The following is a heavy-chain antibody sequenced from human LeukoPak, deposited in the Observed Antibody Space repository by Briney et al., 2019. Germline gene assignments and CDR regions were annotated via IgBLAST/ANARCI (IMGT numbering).Heavy chain of an antibody. V-gene: IGHV4-59*01. D-gene: IGHD1-26*01. CDR2: SYYSGGT. CDR1: GGSISTYY. J-gene: IGHJ4*02. CDR3: ARVGSGNFDY. Sequence: SETLSLTCTVSGGSISTYYWSWIRQPPGKGLGWIGYSYYSGGTYSNPSLKSRVTISVDTSKNQFSLKLNSVTAADTAVYYCARVGSGNFDYWGQGTLVTVSS.